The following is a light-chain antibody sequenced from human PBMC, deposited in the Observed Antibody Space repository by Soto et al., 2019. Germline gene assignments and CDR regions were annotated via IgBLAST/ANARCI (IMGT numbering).Light chain of an antibody. J-gene: IGKJ1*01. CDR1: ESVTSSY. CDR2: GAS. V-gene: IGKV3-20*01. Sequence: EIVLTQSPGTLSLSPGERATLSCRASESVTSSYLAWYQHKPGQAPRLLIYGASGRATGIPDRFSGSGSGTDFTLTISRLEPEDFAVYYCQQYGSSGTFGQGTKVDIK. CDR3: QQYGSSGT.